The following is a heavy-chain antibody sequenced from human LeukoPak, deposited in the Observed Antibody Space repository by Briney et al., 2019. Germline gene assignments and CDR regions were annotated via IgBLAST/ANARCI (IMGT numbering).Heavy chain of an antibody. CDR2: MSYDGSNR. Sequence: PGGSLRLSCAGSGFTFSRYAMHWVRQAPGKGLEWVAVMSYDGSNRYYPDSVKGRFTISRDNSKNTLYLQMNSLRPEDTAVYYCARDSAWQADSTPYDAFDIWGQGTMVTVSS. J-gene: IGHJ3*02. CDR1: GFTFSRYA. V-gene: IGHV3-30*14. CDR3: ARDSAWQADSTPYDAFDI. D-gene: IGHD5-12*01.